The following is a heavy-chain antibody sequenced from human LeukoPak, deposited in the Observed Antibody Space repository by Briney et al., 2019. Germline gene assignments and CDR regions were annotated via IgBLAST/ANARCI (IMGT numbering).Heavy chain of an antibody. CDR3: ARHLFYCSGGSCEGYFDY. D-gene: IGHD2-15*01. J-gene: IGHJ4*02. V-gene: IGHV1-2*02. CDR1: GYTFTGYY. CDR2: INPNSGGT. Sequence: ASVKVSCKASGYTFTGYYMHWVRQAPGQGLEWMGWINPNSGGTNYAQKFQGRVTMTRDTSISTAYMELSRLRSDDTAVYYCARHLFYCSGGSCEGYFDYWGQGTLVTVSS.